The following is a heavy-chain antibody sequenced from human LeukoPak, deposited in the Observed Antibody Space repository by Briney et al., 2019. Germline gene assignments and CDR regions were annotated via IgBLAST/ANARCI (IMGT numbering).Heavy chain of an antibody. CDR1: GFTFSSYS. J-gene: IGHJ3*02. Sequence: GGSLRLSCAASGFTFSSYSMNWVRQAPGKGLEWVSYISSSSSTIYYADSVKGRFTISRDNAKNSLYLQMNSLRAEDTAVYYCARPYYDILTGYDAFDIWGQGTMVTVSS. D-gene: IGHD3-9*01. CDR3: ARPYYDILTGYDAFDI. V-gene: IGHV3-48*01. CDR2: ISSSSSTI.